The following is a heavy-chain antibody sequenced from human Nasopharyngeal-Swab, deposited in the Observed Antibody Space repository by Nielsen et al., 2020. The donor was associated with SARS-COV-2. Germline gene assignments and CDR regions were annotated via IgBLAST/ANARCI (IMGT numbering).Heavy chain of an antibody. D-gene: IGHD3-16*01. V-gene: IGHV3-74*01. J-gene: IGHJ3*01. CDR2: MNSDGSRT. CDR1: GFIFSSYW. CDR3: ARVDVHDAFDV. Sequence: GESLKISCAASGFIFSSYWMHWVRQAPGEGLVWVSRMNSDGSRTSYADSVKGRFTISRDNAKNTLYLQMNSLRAEDTAVYYCARVDVHDAFDVWGQGTMVTVSS.